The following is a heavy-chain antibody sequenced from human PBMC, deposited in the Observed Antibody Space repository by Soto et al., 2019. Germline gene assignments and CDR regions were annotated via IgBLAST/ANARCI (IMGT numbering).Heavy chain of an antibody. Sequence: SETLSLTCAVYGGSFSGYYWSWIRQPPGKGLEWIGEINHSGSTNYNPSLKSRVTISVDTSKNQFSLKLSSVTAADTAVYYCARAPVAATPHFDYWGQGTLVTVSS. V-gene: IGHV4-34*01. CDR1: GGSFSGYY. CDR3: ARAPVAATPHFDY. D-gene: IGHD2-15*01. CDR2: INHSGST. J-gene: IGHJ4*02.